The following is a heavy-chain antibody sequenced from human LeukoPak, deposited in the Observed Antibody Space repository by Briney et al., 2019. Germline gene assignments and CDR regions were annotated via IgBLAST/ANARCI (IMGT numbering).Heavy chain of an antibody. CDR1: GYSFTSYW. J-gene: IGHJ4*02. CDR2: IHPGDSDT. Sequence: GESLKISCKGSGYSFTSYWIGGGRQMPGKGLEWMGIIHPGDSDTRYSRSFQGLVTISADKSISTAYMQWSGLQASDTAIYYCARRYTYGSGSYYNFEYWGEGTLVTVSS. CDR3: ARRYTYGSGSYYNFEY. V-gene: IGHV5-51*01. D-gene: IGHD3-10*01.